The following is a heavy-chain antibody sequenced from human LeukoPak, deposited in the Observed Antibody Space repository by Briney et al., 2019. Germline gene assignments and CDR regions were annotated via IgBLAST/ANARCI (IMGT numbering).Heavy chain of an antibody. J-gene: IGHJ6*02. D-gene: IGHD3-10*01. V-gene: IGHV3-74*01. CDR2: IKSDGSST. CDR1: GFTFSSYW. Sequence: PGGSLRLSCAASGFTFSSYWMHWVRQAPGKGLVWVSHIKSDGSSTSYADSVKGRFTISRDKKNSLYLQMNSLRAEDTALYYCAKMVRGVTGYMDVWGQGTTVTVSS. CDR3: AKMVRGVTGYMDV.